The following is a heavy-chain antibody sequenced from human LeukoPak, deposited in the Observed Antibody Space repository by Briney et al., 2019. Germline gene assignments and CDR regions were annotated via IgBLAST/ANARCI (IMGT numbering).Heavy chain of an antibody. V-gene: IGHV1-18*01. CDR2: VSAYNGNT. D-gene: IGHD2-15*01. CDR1: GYTFTSYG. J-gene: IGHJ4*02. CDR3: ARVTKPEYCSGGSCYGDY. Sequence: AASVKVSCKASGYTFTSYGISWVRQSPGQGLEWMGWVSAYNGNTNYAQKLQGRVTMTTDTSTSTAYMELRSLRPDDTAVYYCARVTKPEYCSGGSCYGDYWGQGTLVTVSS.